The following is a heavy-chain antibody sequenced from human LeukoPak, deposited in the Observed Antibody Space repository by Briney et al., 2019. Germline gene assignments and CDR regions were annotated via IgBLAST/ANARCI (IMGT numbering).Heavy chain of an antibody. CDR1: GGSITTYY. CDR2: IYYTGST. D-gene: IGHD1-14*01. J-gene: IGHJ4*02. CDR3: ARGGRTGVDY. Sequence: SETLSLTCTVSGGSITTYYWSWLRQPPGKGLEWIGFIYYTGSTNYNPSLQSRVTISVDTSKNQFSLKLSSVTAADTAVYYCARGGRTGVDYWGQGTLVTVSS. V-gene: IGHV4-59*01.